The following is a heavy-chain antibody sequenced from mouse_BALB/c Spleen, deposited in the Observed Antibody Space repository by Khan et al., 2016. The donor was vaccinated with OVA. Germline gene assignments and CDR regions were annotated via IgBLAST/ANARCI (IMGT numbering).Heavy chain of an antibody. CDR3: TRSGYGSFAY. D-gene: IGHD2-2*01. J-gene: IGHJ3*01. CDR1: GYTFTSYY. CDR2: INPSNGGT. V-gene: IGHV1S81*02. Sequence: QVHVKQSGAELVKPGASVKLSCKASGYTFTSYYMYWVKQRPGQGLEWIGEINPSNGGTNFNEKFKSKATLTVDKSSSTSYMQLNSLTSEDSAVYYCTRSGYGSFAYWGQGTLVTVSA.